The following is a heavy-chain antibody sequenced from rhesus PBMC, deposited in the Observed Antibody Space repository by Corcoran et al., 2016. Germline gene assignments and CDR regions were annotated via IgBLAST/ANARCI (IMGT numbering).Heavy chain of an antibody. J-gene: IGHJ1*01. CDR3: ASGHPGYSSGWYPEYFEF. V-gene: IGHV4-106*01. D-gene: IGHD6-31*01. CDR2: IYGSGGGT. Sequence: QVQLQESGPGLVKPSETLSLTCAVSGGSISDSYYWSWIRQPPGKGLEWIGYIYGSGGGTDYDPSLKSRVTSSTDTSKSQFSLKLSSVTAADTAVYYCASGHPGYSSGWYPEYFEFWGQGALVTVSS. CDR1: GGSISDSYY.